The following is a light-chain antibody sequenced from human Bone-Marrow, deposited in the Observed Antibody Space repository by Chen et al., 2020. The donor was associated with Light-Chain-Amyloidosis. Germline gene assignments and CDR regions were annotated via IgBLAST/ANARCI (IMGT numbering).Light chain of an antibody. CDR2: RNN. V-gene: IGLV1-47*01. CDR3: AAWDDSLSGWV. J-gene: IGLJ3*02. Sequence: QSVLTQPPSASGTPGQRFTISCSGSSSNIGSNHVYLYQQLPGTAPKLLIYRNNQRPSGVPDRFSGSKSGTSASLAISGLRSEDEADYYCAAWDDSLSGWVFGGGTKLTVL. CDR1: SSNIGSNH.